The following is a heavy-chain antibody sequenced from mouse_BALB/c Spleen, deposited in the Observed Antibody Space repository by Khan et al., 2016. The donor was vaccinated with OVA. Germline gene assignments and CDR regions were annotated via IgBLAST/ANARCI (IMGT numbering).Heavy chain of an antibody. J-gene: IGHJ1*01. CDR1: GYSFTGYY. V-gene: IGHV1-26*01. Sequence: VQLQQSGPDLVKPGASVKTSCKASGYSFTGYYIHWVKQSHGKSLEWIGRVNPNNGGTSYNQKFKGKAILTVDKSSNTAYMELRSLTSEDSAVYSCAIYHGYFDVWGAGTTVTVSS. CDR3: AIYHGYFDV. CDR2: VNPNNGGT.